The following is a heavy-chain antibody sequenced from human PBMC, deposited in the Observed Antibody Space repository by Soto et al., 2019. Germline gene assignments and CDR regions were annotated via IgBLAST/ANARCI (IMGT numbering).Heavy chain of an antibody. CDR2: IYYSGST. D-gene: IGHD3-22*01. CDR1: GGSISSSIYY. V-gene: IGHV4-39*01. J-gene: IGHJ4*02. Sequence: ETLSLTCTVSGGSISSSIYYWGWIRQPPGKGLEWIGSIYYSGSTYYNPSLKSRVTISVDTSKNQFSLKLSSVTAVDTAVYYCARVRSSGYYGLLDYWGQGTLVTVSS. CDR3: ARVRSSGYYGLLDY.